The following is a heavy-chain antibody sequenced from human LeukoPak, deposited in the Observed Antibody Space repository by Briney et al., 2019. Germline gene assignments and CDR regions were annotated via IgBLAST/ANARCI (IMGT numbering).Heavy chain of an antibody. J-gene: IGHJ4*02. CDR2: INPNSGGT. CDR1: GYTFTGYY. CDR3: ARDQGNGYLGDY. V-gene: IGHV1-2*02. D-gene: IGHD3-22*01. Sequence: ASVKVSCKASGYTFTGYYMHWVRQAPGQGLEWMGWINPNSGGTNYAQKVQGRVTMTTDTSTTTAYMELRSLRSDDTAVYYCARDQGNGYLGDYWGQGTLVTVSS.